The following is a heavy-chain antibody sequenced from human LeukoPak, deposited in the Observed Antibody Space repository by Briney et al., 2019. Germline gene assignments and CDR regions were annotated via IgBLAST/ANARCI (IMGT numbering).Heavy chain of an antibody. J-gene: IGHJ4*02. V-gene: IGHV4-39*07. CDR1: GGSISSSSYY. CDR3: AAMVRGVTHYFDY. D-gene: IGHD3-10*01. Sequence: ASETLSLTCTVSGGSISSSSYYWGWIRQPPGKGLEWIGSIYYSGSTYYNPSFKSRVTISVDKSKNQFSLKLSSVTAADTAVYYCAAMVRGVTHYFDYWGQGTLVTVSS. CDR2: IYYSGST.